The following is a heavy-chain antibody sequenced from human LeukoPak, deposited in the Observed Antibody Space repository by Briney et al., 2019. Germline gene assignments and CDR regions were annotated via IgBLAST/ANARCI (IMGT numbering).Heavy chain of an antibody. J-gene: IGHJ4*02. V-gene: IGHV3-21*01. Sequence: PGGSLRLSCAASGFTFSSYSMNWVRQAPGKGLEWVSSISSSSTYIYYADSVKGRFTISRDNAKNSLYLQMNSLRADDTAVYYCARVISTGWQDDYWGQGTLVTVSS. D-gene: IGHD1-1*01. CDR3: ARVISTGWQDDY. CDR1: GFTFSSYS. CDR2: ISSSSTYI.